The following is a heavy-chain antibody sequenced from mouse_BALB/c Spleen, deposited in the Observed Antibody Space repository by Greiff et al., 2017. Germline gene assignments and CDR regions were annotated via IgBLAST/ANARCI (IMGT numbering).Heavy chain of an antibody. V-gene: IGHV3-6*02. J-gene: IGHJ4*01. D-gene: IGHD1-2*01. CDR2: ISYDGSN. CDR3: AREGRLRGYAMDY. CDR1: GYSITSGYY. Sequence: DVQLQESGPGLVKPSQSLSLTCSVTGYSITSGYYWNWIRQFPGNKLEWMGYISYDGSNNYNPSLKNRISITRDTSKNQFFLKLNSVTTEDTATYYCAREGRLRGYAMDYWGQGTSVTVSS.